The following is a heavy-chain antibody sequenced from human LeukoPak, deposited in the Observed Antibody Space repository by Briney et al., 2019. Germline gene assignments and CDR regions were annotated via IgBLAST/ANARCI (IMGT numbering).Heavy chain of an antibody. D-gene: IGHD2-2*01. V-gene: IGHV1-69*05. CDR3: ARVKGSSTSPYYYYYMDV. Sequence: ASVKVSCKASGYTFTSYDINWVRQATGQGLEWMGGIIPIFGTANYAQKFQGRVTITTDESTSTAYMELSSLRSEDTAVYYCARVKGSSTSPYYYYYMDVWGKGTTVTVS. J-gene: IGHJ6*03. CDR2: IIPIFGTA. CDR1: GYTFTSYD.